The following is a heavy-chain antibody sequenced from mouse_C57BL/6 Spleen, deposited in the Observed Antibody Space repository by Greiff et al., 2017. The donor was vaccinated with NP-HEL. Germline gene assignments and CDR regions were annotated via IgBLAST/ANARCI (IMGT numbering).Heavy chain of an antibody. J-gene: IGHJ4*01. CDR2: ISDGGSYT. CDR3: ARDRSRYDYYAMDY. Sequence: DVKLVESGGGLVKPGGSLKLSCAASGFTFSSYAMSWVRQTPEKRLEWVATISDGGSYTYYPDNVKGRFTISRDNAKNNLYLQMSHLKSEDTAMYYCARDRSRYDYYAMDYWGQGTSVTVSS. D-gene: IGHD1-1*02. CDR1: GFTFSSYA. V-gene: IGHV5-4*01.